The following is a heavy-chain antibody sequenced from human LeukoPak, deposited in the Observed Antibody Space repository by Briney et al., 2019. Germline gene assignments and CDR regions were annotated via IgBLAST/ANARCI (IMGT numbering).Heavy chain of an antibody. Sequence: GGSLRLSCAASGFTFSSYAMSWVRQAPGKGLEWVSAISGSGGSTYYADSVKGRFTISRDNSKNTLYLQMNSLRAEDTAVYYCAKDPLDNTATVIGSYYFDYWGQGTLVTVSS. J-gene: IGHJ4*02. D-gene: IGHD5-18*01. V-gene: IGHV3-23*01. CDR1: GFTFSSYA. CDR2: ISGSGGST. CDR3: AKDPLDNTATVIGSYYFDY.